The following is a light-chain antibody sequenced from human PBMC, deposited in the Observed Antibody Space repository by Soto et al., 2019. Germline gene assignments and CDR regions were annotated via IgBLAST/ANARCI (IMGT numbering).Light chain of an antibody. CDR3: ASYSTITPVV. CDR1: TNDVGAYNY. Sequence: QSALTQPASVSGSPGHSISIFCTGTTNDVGAYNYVSWYQLHPGKAPKVIIHEVTKRPSGVSNRFSGSKAGNTASLTISGRRAEDEADYCGASYSTITPVVFGTGTKLTVL. V-gene: IGLV2-14*01. J-gene: IGLJ1*01. CDR2: EVT.